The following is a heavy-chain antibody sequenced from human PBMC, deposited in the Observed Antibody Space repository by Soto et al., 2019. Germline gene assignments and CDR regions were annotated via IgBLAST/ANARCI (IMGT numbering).Heavy chain of an antibody. CDR3: ASYTVNNSGYYDY. D-gene: IGHD6-19*01. CDR1: GTSISSGDRY. CDR2: IYYTGST. Sequence: SETLSLTCSVSGTSISSGDRYWSWIRQPPGRGLEWIGYIYYTGSTYPSPPLKSRLTISVDTSTNQFSLKLTSAAAADTAVYYCASYTVNNSGYYDYWGQGTLVTVSS. V-gene: IGHV4-30-4*01. J-gene: IGHJ4*02.